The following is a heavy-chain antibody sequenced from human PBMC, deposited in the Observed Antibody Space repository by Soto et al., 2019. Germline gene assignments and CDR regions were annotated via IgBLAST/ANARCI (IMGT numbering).Heavy chain of an antibody. CDR1: GFTFSSYA. J-gene: IGHJ3*02. Sequence: EVQLLESGGGLVQPGGSLRLSCAASGFTFSSYAMSWVRQAPGKGLEWVSAISGSGGSTYYADSVKGRFTISRGNSKNTLYLQMNSLRAEDTAVYYCAKDKYNWNDVGDAFDIWGEGTMVTVSS. D-gene: IGHD1-1*01. V-gene: IGHV3-23*01. CDR3: AKDKYNWNDVGDAFDI. CDR2: ISGSGGST.